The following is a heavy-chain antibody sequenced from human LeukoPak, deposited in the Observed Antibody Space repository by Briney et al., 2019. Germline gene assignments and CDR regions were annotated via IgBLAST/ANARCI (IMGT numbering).Heavy chain of an antibody. CDR1: GGSISSGSYY. CDR2: IYTSGST. CDR3: ARIYYYYYYMDV. J-gene: IGHJ6*03. V-gene: IGHV4-61*02. Sequence: EASQTLSLTCTVSGGSISSGSYYWNWIRQPAGKGLEWIGRIYTSGSTNYNPSLKSRVTISVDTSKDQFSLKLSSVTAADTAMYYCARIYYYYYYMDVWGKGTTVTISS.